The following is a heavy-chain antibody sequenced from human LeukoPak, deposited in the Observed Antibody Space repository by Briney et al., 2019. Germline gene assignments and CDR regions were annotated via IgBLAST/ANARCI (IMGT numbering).Heavy chain of an antibody. D-gene: IGHD5-24*01. CDR2: ISNDGRNK. J-gene: IGHJ4*02. CDR1: GFTFRNYG. V-gene: IGHV3-30*18. Sequence: GTSLRLSCATSGFTFRNYGVHWVRQAPGKGLEWVAVISNDGRNKYYADSVKGRFTISRDNSKNTLYLQMNSLRPEDTAVYYCAKVGYVEDPLKSGNYFDYWAREPWSPSPQ. CDR3: AKVGYVEDPLKSGNYFDY.